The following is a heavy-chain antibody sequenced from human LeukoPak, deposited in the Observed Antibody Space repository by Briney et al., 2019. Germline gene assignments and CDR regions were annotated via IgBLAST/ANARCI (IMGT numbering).Heavy chain of an antibody. Sequence: SETLSLTCTVSGCSITSHYWSWIRQPPGKGLKWIGYMYYSGFSNYNPSLKSRVTISIDTSKNQFSLKLSSVTAADTAVYYCARDAIDGGYYMDVWGRGTTVTVSS. CDR1: GCSITSHY. CDR2: MYYSGFS. D-gene: IGHD2-15*01. V-gene: IGHV4-59*11. CDR3: ARDAIDGGYYMDV. J-gene: IGHJ6*03.